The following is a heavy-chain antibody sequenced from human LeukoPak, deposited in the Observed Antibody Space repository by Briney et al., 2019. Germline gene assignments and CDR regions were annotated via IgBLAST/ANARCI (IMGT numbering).Heavy chain of an antibody. CDR2: VSPFNGNT. V-gene: IGHV1-18*01. D-gene: IGHD1-26*01. CDR1: GYTFSSYG. J-gene: IGHJ4*02. Sequence: ASVKVSRKASGYTFSSYGIIWVRQAPGQGLQWMGWVSPFNGNTDYAPKLQGRVTMTTDTSTTTAYMELRSLTSDDTAVYYCARRGGSYSHSDFWGQGTLVTVSS. CDR3: ARRGGSYSHSDF.